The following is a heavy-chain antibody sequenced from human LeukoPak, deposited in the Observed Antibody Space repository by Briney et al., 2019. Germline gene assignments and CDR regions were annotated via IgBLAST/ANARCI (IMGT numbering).Heavy chain of an antibody. V-gene: IGHV1-69*05. CDR3: AREWELLNGGLYY. CDR2: IIPIFGTA. D-gene: IGHD2-15*01. J-gene: IGHJ4*02. Sequence: SVKVSCKASGGTFISYAISWVRQAPGQGKEWMGRIIPIFGTANYAQKFQGRVTITTDESTSTAYMELSSLRSEDTAVYYCAREWELLNGGLYYWGQGTLVTVSS. CDR1: GGTFISYA.